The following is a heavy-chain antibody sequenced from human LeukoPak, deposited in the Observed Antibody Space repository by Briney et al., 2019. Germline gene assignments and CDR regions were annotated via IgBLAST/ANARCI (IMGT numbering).Heavy chain of an antibody. Sequence: SVKVSCKASGGTFSSYAISWVRQAPGQGLEWMGGIIPIFGTANYAQKFQGRVTITADESTSTAYMELSSLRSEDTAVYYCARGPYSSGWFHDAFDIWGQGTMVTVSS. CDR1: GGTFSSYA. D-gene: IGHD6-19*01. V-gene: IGHV1-69*13. J-gene: IGHJ3*02. CDR2: IIPIFGTA. CDR3: ARGPYSSGWFHDAFDI.